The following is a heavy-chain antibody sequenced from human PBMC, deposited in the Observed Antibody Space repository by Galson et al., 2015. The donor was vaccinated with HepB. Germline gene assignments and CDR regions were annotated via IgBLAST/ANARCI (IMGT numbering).Heavy chain of an antibody. J-gene: IGHJ6*03. CDR1: GFTFSSYG. D-gene: IGHD3-10*01. V-gene: IGHV3-30*03. CDR3: ARSYYGSGSYYYYYMDV. Sequence: SLRLSCAASGFTFSSYGMHWVRQAPGKGLEWVAVISYDGSNKYYADSVKGRFTISRDNSKNTLYLQMNSLRAEDTAVYYCARSYYGSGSYYYYYMDVWGKGTTVTVSS. CDR2: ISYDGSNK.